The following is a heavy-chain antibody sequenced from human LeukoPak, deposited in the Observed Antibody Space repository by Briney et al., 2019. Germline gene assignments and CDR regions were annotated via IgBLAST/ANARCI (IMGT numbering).Heavy chain of an antibody. CDR3: VRDMAAGRFDP. CDR1: GFTFSHNW. Sequence: GGSLRLSCVASGFTFSHNWMTWVRQAPGKGLELVADIKHDGSDKYYVDSVEGRFTISRDNAKNSLFLQMNSLRVEDTAMYYCVRDMAAGRFDPWGQGTLVTVSS. D-gene: IGHD6-13*01. CDR2: IKHDGSDK. J-gene: IGHJ5*02. V-gene: IGHV3-7*01.